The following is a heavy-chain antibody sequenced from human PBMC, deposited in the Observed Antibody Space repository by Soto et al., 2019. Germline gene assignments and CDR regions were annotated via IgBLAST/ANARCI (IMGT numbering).Heavy chain of an antibody. Sequence: GGSLRLSCAASGFTFSGSAMHWVRQASGKGLEWVGRIRSKANSYATAYAASVKGRFTISRDDSKNTAYLQMNSLKTEDTAVYYCTRSRGYPLVGMDVWGQGTTVTVSS. CDR3: TRSRGYPLVGMDV. CDR1: GFTFSGSA. J-gene: IGHJ6*02. V-gene: IGHV3-73*01. CDR2: IRSKANSYAT. D-gene: IGHD5-12*01.